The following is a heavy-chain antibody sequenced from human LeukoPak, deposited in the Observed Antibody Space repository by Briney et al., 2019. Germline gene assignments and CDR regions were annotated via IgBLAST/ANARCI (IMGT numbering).Heavy chain of an antibody. CDR2: ISYDGTIK. V-gene: IGHV3-30-3*01. Sequence: HPGGSLRLSCAASGFTFSSYAIHWVRQAPGKGLEWVTVISYDGTIKYYADSVKGRFTISRDNSENTLDLQMSSLRVDDTAVYYCARDGYCSSNSCLDYWGQGTLVTVSS. CDR3: ARDGYCSSNSCLDY. CDR1: GFTFSSYA. J-gene: IGHJ4*02. D-gene: IGHD2-2*03.